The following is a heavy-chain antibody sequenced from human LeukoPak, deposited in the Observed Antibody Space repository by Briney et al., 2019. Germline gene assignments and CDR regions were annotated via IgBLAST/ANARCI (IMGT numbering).Heavy chain of an antibody. J-gene: IGHJ6*02. Sequence: PGGSLRLSCAASGFTFSGSAMHWVRQASGKGLEWVGRIRSKANSYATAYAASVKGGFTISRDDSKNTAYLQMNSLKTEDTAVYYCTRLKDTAMVNRYYYYYYGMDVWGQGTTVTVSS. CDR2: IRSKANSYAT. CDR1: GFTFSGSA. D-gene: IGHD5-18*01. V-gene: IGHV3-73*01. CDR3: TRLKDTAMVNRYYYYYYGMDV.